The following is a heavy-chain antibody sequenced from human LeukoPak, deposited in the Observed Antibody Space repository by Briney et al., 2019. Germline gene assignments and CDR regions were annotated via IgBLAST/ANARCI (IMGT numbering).Heavy chain of an antibody. CDR3: AREGMYYDILTGYLPTYCFDY. Sequence: GGSLRLSCAASAFTFSSYGMNWVRQAPGKGLEWVSYISDTGFTIYYVDSVKGRFTISRDNAKNSLYLQMNSLRAEDTAVYYCAREGMYYDILTGYLPTYCFDYWGQGTLVTVSS. V-gene: IGHV3-48*04. CDR1: AFTFSSYG. CDR2: ISDTGFTI. D-gene: IGHD3-9*01. J-gene: IGHJ4*02.